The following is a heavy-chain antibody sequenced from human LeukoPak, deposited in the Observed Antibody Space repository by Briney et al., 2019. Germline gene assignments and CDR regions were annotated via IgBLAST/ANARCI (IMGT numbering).Heavy chain of an antibody. Sequence: KPSETLSLTCTVSGASLSGFYWSWIRQSAGKGLEWIGHIHTSGATDYNPSLKSRVNMSVVTSKNQFSLNLKSVTAADTAVYYCARGGYTYGFGYWGQGTLDTVSS. D-gene: IGHD5-18*01. J-gene: IGHJ4*02. CDR3: ARGGYTYGFGY. CDR1: GASLSGFY. CDR2: IHTSGAT. V-gene: IGHV4-4*07.